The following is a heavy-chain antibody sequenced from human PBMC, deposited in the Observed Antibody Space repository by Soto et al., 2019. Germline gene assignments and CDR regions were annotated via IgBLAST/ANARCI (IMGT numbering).Heavy chain of an antibody. CDR2: IIPIFGTA. D-gene: IGHD2-2*01. CDR1: GGTFSSYA. Sequence: QVQLVQSGAEVKKPGSSVKVSCKASGGTFSSYAISWVRQAPGQGLEWMGGIIPIFGTANYAQKFQGRVTITADESTSTAYMELSSLRSEDTAVYYCARGSRVEYCISTSCYHYSGMDVWGQGTTVTASS. CDR3: ARGSRVEYCISTSCYHYSGMDV. V-gene: IGHV1-69*12. J-gene: IGHJ6*02.